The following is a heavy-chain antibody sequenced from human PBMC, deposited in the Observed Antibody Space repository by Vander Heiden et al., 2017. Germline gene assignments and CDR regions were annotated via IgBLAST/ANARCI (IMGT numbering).Heavy chain of an antibody. CDR1: AFPFSNTA. V-gene: IGHV3-23*01. CDR3: AKDVGDNGFYYGMDV. CDR2: IAGSGTNT. D-gene: IGHD1-20*01. Sequence: EEQLLQSGGGAAQPGGSARVSCAAPAFPFSNTAMNWVRQDTGKGLEWVSVIAGSGTNTFYADSVKGRFTVSRDNSKNTLYLQMSSLRAEDTAVYYCAKDVGDNGFYYGMDVWGQGTTVTVSS. J-gene: IGHJ6*02.